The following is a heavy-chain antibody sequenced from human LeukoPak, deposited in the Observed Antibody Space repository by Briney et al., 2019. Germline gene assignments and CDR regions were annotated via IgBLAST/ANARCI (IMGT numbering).Heavy chain of an antibody. D-gene: IGHD3-9*01. V-gene: IGHV4-59*01. Sequence: SETLSLTCTVSGGSLSSYYWTWIRQLPGKGLEWIGYIYYTGSTNYNPSLKSRVTMSVDTSKNQFSLNLNSVTAADTAVYYCARSGTVTGYLYWDQGALVTVSS. J-gene: IGHJ4*02. CDR2: IYYTGST. CDR3: ARSGTVTGYLY. CDR1: GGSLSSYY.